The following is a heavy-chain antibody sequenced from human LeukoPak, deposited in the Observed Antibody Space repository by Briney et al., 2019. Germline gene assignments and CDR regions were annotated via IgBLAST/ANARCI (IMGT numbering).Heavy chain of an antibody. J-gene: IGHJ4*02. CDR1: GYTFTTYY. V-gene: IGHV1-46*01. D-gene: IGHD1-26*01. CDR2: INPSGGST. Sequence: ASVKVSCKASGYTFTTYYMQWVRQAPGQGLEWMGIINPSGGSTSYAQKFQGRVTMTRDTSTSTVYMELSSLRSEDTAVYYCARAEGWATYDYWGQGTLVTVSS. CDR3: ARAEGWATYDY.